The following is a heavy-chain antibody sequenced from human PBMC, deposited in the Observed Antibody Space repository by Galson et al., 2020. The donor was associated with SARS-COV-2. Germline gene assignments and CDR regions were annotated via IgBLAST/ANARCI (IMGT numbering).Heavy chain of an antibody. V-gene: IGHV1-18*01. CDR1: GYTFTSYG. D-gene: IGHD3-10*01. Sequence: ASVKVSCKASGYTFTSYGISWVRQAPGQGLEWMGWISAYNGNTNYAQKLQGRVTMTTDTSTSTAYMELRSLRSDDTAVYYCARGLTMVRGVIITPDDYYYYYGMDVWGQGTTVTVSS. CDR2: ISAYNGNT. CDR3: ARGLTMVRGVIITPDDYYYYYGMDV. J-gene: IGHJ6*02.